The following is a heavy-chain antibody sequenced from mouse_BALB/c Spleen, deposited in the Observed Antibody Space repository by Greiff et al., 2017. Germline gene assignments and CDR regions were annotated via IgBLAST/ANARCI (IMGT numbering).Heavy chain of an antibody. CDR2: IWAGGST. Sequence: QVQLKESGPGLVAPSQSLSITCTVSGFSLTSYGVHWVRQPPGKGLEWLGVIWAGGSTNYNSALMSRLSISKDNSKSQVFLKMNSLQTDDTAMYYCARGKDFLITTVVAEYFDYWGQGTTLTVSS. J-gene: IGHJ2*01. CDR3: ARGKDFLITTVVAEYFDY. V-gene: IGHV2-9*02. CDR1: GFSLTSYG. D-gene: IGHD1-1*01.